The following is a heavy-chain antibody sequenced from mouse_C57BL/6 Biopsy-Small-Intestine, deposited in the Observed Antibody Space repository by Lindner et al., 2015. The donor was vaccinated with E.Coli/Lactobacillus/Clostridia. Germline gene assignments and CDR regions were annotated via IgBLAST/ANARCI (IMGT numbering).Heavy chain of an antibody. Sequence: VQLQESGPELMKPGASVKLSCKATGYTFTGYWIEWVKQRPGHGLEWIGEILPGTGSTNYNEKFKAKATLTVDTSSSTAYMQLSSLTSEDSAVYFCARGAIYYDYDDAMDYWGQGTSVTVSS. V-gene: IGHV1-9*01. CDR2: ILPGTGST. CDR3: ARGAIYYDYDDAMDY. CDR1: GYTFTGYW. J-gene: IGHJ4*01. D-gene: IGHD2-4*01.